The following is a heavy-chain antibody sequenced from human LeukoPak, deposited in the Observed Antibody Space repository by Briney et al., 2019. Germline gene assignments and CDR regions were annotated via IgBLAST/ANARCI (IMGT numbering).Heavy chain of an antibody. CDR3: ARGTNVVVPAAIIS. V-gene: IGHV3-7*01. J-gene: IGHJ4*02. CDR1: GFTFSSYW. Sequence: PGGSLRLSCAASGFTFSSYWMSWVRQAPGKGLEWVANIKQDGSEKYYVDSVKGRFTISRDNAKNSLYLQMNSLRAEDTAVYYCARGTNVVVPAAIISWGQGTLVTVSS. CDR2: IKQDGSEK. D-gene: IGHD2-2*01.